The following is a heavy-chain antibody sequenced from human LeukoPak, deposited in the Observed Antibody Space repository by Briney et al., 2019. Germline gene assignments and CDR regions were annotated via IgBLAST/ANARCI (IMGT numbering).Heavy chain of an antibody. V-gene: IGHV3-49*03. CDR1: GFTFSDYY. D-gene: IGHD3-9*01. CDR2: IRSKAYGGTA. Sequence: SLRLSCAAPGFTFSDYYMSWIRQAPGKGLEWVGFIRSKAYGGTAEYAASVKGRFTISRDDSKSVAYLQMDSLKTEDTAVYYCTREIRYFDWFQADYWGQGTLVTVSS. CDR3: TREIRYFDWFQADY. J-gene: IGHJ4*02.